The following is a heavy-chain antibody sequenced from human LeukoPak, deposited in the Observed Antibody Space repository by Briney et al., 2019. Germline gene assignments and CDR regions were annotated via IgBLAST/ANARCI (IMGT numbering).Heavy chain of an antibody. J-gene: IGHJ5*02. Sequence: SETLSLTCAVYGGSFSGYYWSWIRQPPGKGLEWIGYISDSGSTNYNPSLRSRVTISVDTSKNQFSLKLSSVTAADTALYYCARYDYGDCWFDPWGQGTLVTVSS. CDR3: ARYDYGDCWFDP. V-gene: IGHV4-59*01. CDR1: GGSFSGYY. D-gene: IGHD4-17*01. CDR2: ISDSGST.